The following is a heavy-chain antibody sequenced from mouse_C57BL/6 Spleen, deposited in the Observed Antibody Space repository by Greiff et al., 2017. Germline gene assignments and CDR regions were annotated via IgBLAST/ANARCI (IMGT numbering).Heavy chain of an antibody. CDR1: GYAFSSYW. CDR2: IYPGDGDT. V-gene: IGHV1-80*01. D-gene: IGHD1-1*01. Sequence: VQLQQSGAELVKPGASVKISCKASGYAFSSYWMNWVKQRPGKGLEWIGQIYPGDGDTNYNGKFKGKATLTADKSSSTAYMQLSSLTSEDSAVYFCARWGFITTVVATGYYAMDYWGQGTSVTVSS. CDR3: ARWGFITTVVATGYYAMDY. J-gene: IGHJ4*01.